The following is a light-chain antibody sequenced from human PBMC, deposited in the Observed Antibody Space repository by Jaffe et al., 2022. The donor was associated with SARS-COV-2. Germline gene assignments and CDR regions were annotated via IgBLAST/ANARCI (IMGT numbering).Light chain of an antibody. CDR3: SSFTSSGTYV. Sequence: QSALTQPASVSGSPGQSITISCSGTSSDVGGYNYVSWYQQNPGKAPKLMIYDVSNRPSGVSNRFSGSKSGNTASLTISGLQAEDEADYYCSSFTSSGTYVFGPGTKVTVL. J-gene: IGLJ1*01. V-gene: IGLV2-14*01. CDR1: SSDVGGYNY. CDR2: DVS.